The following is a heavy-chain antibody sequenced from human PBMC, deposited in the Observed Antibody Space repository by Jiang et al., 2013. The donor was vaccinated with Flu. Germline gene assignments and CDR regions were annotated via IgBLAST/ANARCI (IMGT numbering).Heavy chain of an antibody. D-gene: IGHD5-12*01. V-gene: IGHV6-1*01. CDR2: TYYRSKWKT. CDR3: ATWRFDY. J-gene: IGHJ4*02. Sequence: LGRTYYRSKWKTEYALSVKSRITINPDTSKNQFSLQLNSVTPEDTAVYYCATWRFDYWGQGTVVTVSS.